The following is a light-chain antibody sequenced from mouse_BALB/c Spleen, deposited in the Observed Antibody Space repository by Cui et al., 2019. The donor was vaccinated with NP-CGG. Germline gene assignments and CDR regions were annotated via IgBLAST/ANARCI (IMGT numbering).Light chain of an antibody. CDR2: GTN. J-gene: IGLJ1*01. V-gene: IGLV1*01. Sequence: QTVVPQESTLTTSPGETVTLTCRSSTGAVTTSNYANWVQEKPDHLFTGLIGGTNNRAPVVPARFSGSLIGDKAALTITGAQTEDEAIYFCALWYSNHWVFGGGTKLTVL. CDR1: TGAVTTSNY. CDR3: ALWYSNHWV.